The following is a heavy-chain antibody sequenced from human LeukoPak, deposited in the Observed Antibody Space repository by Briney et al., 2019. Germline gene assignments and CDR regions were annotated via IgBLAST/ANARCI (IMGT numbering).Heavy chain of an antibody. Sequence: SGPTLVKPTQTLTLTCTFSGFSLSISGVGVGWIRQPPGKALEWLALIYWDDDNRYSPSLKSRLTITKDTSKNQVVFTMTNMDPVDTATYYCAHRRGYYDSSGYYWEYYFDSWGQGTLVTVSS. CDR3: AHRRGYYDSSGYYWEYYFDS. J-gene: IGHJ4*02. CDR1: GFSLSISGVG. V-gene: IGHV2-5*02. CDR2: IYWDDDN. D-gene: IGHD3-22*01.